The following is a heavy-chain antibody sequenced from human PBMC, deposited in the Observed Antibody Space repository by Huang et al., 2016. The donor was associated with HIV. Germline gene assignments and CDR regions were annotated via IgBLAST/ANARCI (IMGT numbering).Heavy chain of an antibody. CDR3: ARQVDGFRSHFDF. J-gene: IGHJ4*02. CDR1: GYGFSSYW. CDR2: IYPRDSET. D-gene: IGHD5-18*01. V-gene: IGHV5-51*01. Sequence: EVLLVQSGAELKEPGESLKISCKASGYGFSSYWIGWVRQKPGKGLAWMGIIYPRDSETKSSPSFDGQVTISADKSTRTAYLQWESLKAPDTAIYFCARQVDGFRSHFDFWGQGTLVSVSS.